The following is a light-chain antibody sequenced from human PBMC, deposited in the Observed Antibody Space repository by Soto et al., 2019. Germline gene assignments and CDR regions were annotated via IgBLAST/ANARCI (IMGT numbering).Light chain of an antibody. Sequence: EIVLTQSPATLSLSPGERATLSCRASQSVSSSLAWFQHKPGQAPRLLIYDACNRATGIPARFSGSGSGTDFTLTISSLEPEDFAIYYCQQRSNWPRTFGQGTKLEIK. V-gene: IGKV3-11*01. J-gene: IGKJ2*01. CDR3: QQRSNWPRT. CDR1: QSVSSS. CDR2: DAC.